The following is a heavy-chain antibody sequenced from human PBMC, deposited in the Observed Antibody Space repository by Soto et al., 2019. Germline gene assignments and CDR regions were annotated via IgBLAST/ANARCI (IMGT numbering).Heavy chain of an antibody. Sequence: QVQLVQSGAEVKKPGASVKVSCKASGYTFTSYYMHWVRQAPGQGLDWMGIINPSGGSTSYAQKCQGRVTTTRATSTSTVYMELSSLRSEDTAVYYCAREDSIASAGTVSDYWGQGTLVTVSS. CDR1: GYTFTSYY. CDR2: INPSGGST. V-gene: IGHV1-46*01. CDR3: AREDSIASAGTVSDY. J-gene: IGHJ4*02. D-gene: IGHD6-13*01.